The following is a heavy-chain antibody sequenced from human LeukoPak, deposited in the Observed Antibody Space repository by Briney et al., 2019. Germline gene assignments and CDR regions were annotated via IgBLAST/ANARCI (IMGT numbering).Heavy chain of an antibody. Sequence: PGRSLRLSCAASGFTFDDYAMHWVRQAPGKGLEWVSGISWNSGSVDYADSVKGRFTISRDNANNSLYLQMNSLRAEDMALYFCAKDRYSTSSCFDYWGQGTLVTVSS. D-gene: IGHD6-6*01. CDR1: GFTFDDYA. CDR2: ISWNSGSV. V-gene: IGHV3-9*03. J-gene: IGHJ4*02. CDR3: AKDRYSTSSCFDY.